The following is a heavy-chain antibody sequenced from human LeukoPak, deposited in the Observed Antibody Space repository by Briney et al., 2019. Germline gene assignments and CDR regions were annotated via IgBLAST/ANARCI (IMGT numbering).Heavy chain of an antibody. CDR2: ISGSGGGP. V-gene: IGHV3-23*01. Sequence: GGSLRLSCAASGFTFSSCAMSWVRQAPGKGLEWVSGISGSGGGPIYADSVKGRFTISRDNSKNTLYLQMNSLRAEHTALYYCAKRMTTLTNFDYWGQGTLVTVSS. CDR3: AKRMTTLTNFDY. J-gene: IGHJ4*02. CDR1: GFTFSSCA. D-gene: IGHD4-17*01.